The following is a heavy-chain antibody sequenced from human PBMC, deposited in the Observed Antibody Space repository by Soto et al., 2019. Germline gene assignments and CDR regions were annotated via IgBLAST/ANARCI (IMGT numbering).Heavy chain of an antibody. D-gene: IGHD3-3*01. CDR3: ARSNPQNYDFWSGPIYYFDH. CDR2: IYHSGST. Sequence: PSETLSLTCAVSGGSISSSNWWSWVRQPPGKGLEWIGEIYHSGSTNYNPSLKSRVTISVDKSKNQFSLKLSSVTAADTAVYYCARSNPQNYDFWSGPIYYFDHWGQGTLVTVSS. CDR1: GGSISSSNW. J-gene: IGHJ4*02. V-gene: IGHV4-4*02.